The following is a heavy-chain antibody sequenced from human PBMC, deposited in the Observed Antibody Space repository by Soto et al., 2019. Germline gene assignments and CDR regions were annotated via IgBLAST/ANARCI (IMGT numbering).Heavy chain of an antibody. Sequence: GGSLRLSCAASGFTFSSYSMNWVRQAPGKGLEWVSSISSSSSYIYYADSVKGRFTISRDNAKNSLYLQMNSLRAEDTAVYYCASLGYCSGGSCSKNWFDPWGQGTLVTVSS. D-gene: IGHD2-15*01. V-gene: IGHV3-21*01. CDR2: ISSSSSYI. CDR1: GFTFSSYS. J-gene: IGHJ5*02. CDR3: ASLGYCSGGSCSKNWFDP.